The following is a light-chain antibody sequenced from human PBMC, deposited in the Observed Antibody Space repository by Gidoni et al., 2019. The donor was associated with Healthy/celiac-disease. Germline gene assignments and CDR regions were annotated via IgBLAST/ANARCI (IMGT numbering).Light chain of an antibody. J-gene: IGKJ5*01. CDR1: QSLLYTNKYNY. CDR2: LGS. CDR3: MQALQTPIT. Sequence: DIVMTQTPLSLPVTPGEPASISCRSSQSLLYTNKYNYLDWYLQKPGQSPQLLISLGSTRASGVPDRLSGSGSGTDFTLQISRVEAEDVGVYYCMQALQTPITFGQGTRLEIK. V-gene: IGKV2-28*01.